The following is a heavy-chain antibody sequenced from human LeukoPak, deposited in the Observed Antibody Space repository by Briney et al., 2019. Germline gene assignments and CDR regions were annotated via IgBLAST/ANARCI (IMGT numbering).Heavy chain of an antibody. CDR1: GFTFSSYA. J-gene: IGHJ6*02. Sequence: QPGGSLRLSCAASGFTFSSYAMSWVRQAPGKGLEWVSAISGSGGSTYYADSVKGRFTISRDNSKNTLYLQMNSLRAEDTAVYYCARDCSSTSCSAYSDGMDVWGQGTTVTVSS. V-gene: IGHV3-23*01. CDR2: ISGSGGST. D-gene: IGHD2-2*01. CDR3: ARDCSSTSCSAYSDGMDV.